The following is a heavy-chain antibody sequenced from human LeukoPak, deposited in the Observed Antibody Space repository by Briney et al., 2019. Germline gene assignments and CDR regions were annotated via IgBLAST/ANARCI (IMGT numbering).Heavy chain of an antibody. CDR3: AGGYYYGMDV. D-gene: IGHD2-15*01. CDR1: AFTVRSNF. V-gene: IGHV3-66*02. CDR2: IYSGGST. J-gene: IGHJ6*02. Sequence: GGTLSLSCAASAFTVRSNFLSWVRQPPGKGLEWVSLIYSGGSTYYTDSVKGRFTISRDNSKNTLYLQMNSLRAEDTAVYYCAGGYYYGMDVWGQGTTVTVSS.